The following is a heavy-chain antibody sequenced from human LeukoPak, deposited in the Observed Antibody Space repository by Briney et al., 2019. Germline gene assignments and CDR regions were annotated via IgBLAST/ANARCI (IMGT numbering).Heavy chain of an antibody. J-gene: IGHJ5*02. CDR2: IYYSGST. D-gene: IGHD6-13*01. Sequence: SETLSLTCTVSGGSISSSSYSWGWIRQPPGKGLEWIGSIYYSGSTYYNPSLKSRVTISVDTSKNQFSLKLSSVTAADTAVYYCARQSRGSSWYTSPDKFDPWGQGTLVTVSS. V-gene: IGHV4-39*01. CDR1: GGSISSSSYS. CDR3: ARQSRGSSWYTSPDKFDP.